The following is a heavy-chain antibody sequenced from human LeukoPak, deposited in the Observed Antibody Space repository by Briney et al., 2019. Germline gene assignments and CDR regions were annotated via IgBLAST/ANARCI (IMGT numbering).Heavy chain of an antibody. Sequence: SGGSLRLSCAASGFTSSRYEMNWVRQAPGKGLEWVSYISSSGSTIYYADSVKGRFTISRDNAKNSLYLQMNSLRAEDTAIYYCARDGEGCTSTSCYEWFDYWGQGTLVTVSS. CDR2: ISSSGSTI. CDR3: ARDGEGCTSTSCYEWFDY. D-gene: IGHD2-2*01. V-gene: IGHV3-48*03. CDR1: GFTSSRYE. J-gene: IGHJ4*02.